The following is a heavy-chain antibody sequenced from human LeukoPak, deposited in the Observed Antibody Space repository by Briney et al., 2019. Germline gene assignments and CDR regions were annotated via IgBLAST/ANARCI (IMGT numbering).Heavy chain of an antibody. CDR2: INPNSGGT. J-gene: IGHJ4*02. CDR1: GYTFTGYY. CDR3: ARVQCSGGSCFSGY. Sequence: GASVKVSCKASGYTFTGYYMHWVRQAPGHGLEWMGRINPNSGGTNYAQKFQGRVTMTRDTSISTAYMELSRLRSDDTALYYCARVQCSGGSCFSGYWGQGTLVTVSS. D-gene: IGHD2-15*01. V-gene: IGHV1-2*06.